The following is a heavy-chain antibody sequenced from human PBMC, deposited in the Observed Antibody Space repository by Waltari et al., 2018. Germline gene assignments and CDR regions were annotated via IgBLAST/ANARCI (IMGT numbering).Heavy chain of an antibody. CDR3: AKVNTIFGVVITRVDY. CDR1: GFTFSSYA. CDR2: ISGSGGST. Sequence: EVQLLESGGGLVQPGGSLRLSCAASGFTFSSYAMSWVRQAPGKGLEWVSAISGSGGSTYYADSGKGRFTISRDNSKNTLYLQMNSLRAEDTAVYYCAKVNTIFGVVITRVDYWGQGTLVTVSS. V-gene: IGHV3-23*01. J-gene: IGHJ4*02. D-gene: IGHD3-3*01.